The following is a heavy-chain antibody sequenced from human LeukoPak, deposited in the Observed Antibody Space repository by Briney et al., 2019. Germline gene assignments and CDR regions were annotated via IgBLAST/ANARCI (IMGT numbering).Heavy chain of an antibody. V-gene: IGHV3-7*01. J-gene: IGHJ4*02. Sequence: PGGSLRLSCAASGFTYSSYWMSWVRQAPGKGLEWVANIKQDGSEKYYVDSVKGRFTISRDNAKNSLYLQMNSLRAEDTAVYYCARTDYDSSGYYYVPSRYFDYWGQGTLVTVSS. CDR1: GFTYSSYW. CDR2: IKQDGSEK. D-gene: IGHD3-22*01. CDR3: ARTDYDSSGYYYVPSRYFDY.